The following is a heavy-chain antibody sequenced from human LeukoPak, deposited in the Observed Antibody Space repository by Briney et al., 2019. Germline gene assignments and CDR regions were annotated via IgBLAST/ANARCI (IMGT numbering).Heavy chain of an antibody. CDR2: ISSSGSYI. D-gene: IGHD6-19*01. CDR3: AKDGRSYSSGWPPFDY. Sequence: GGSLRLSCAASAFTFSSYSMNWVRQAPGKGLEWVSSISSSGSYIYYAHSVKGRFTISRDNAKNTLYLQMNSLRAEDTAVYHCAKDGRSYSSGWPPFDYWGQGALVTVSS. V-gene: IGHV3-21*01. CDR1: AFTFSSYS. J-gene: IGHJ4*02.